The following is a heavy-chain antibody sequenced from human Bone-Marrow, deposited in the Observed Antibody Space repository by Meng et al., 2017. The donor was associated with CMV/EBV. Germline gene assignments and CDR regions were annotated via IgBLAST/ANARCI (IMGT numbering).Heavy chain of an antibody. CDR2: MNPNSGNT. CDR1: GYTFTSYD. D-gene: IGHD3-3*01. CDR3: ARGGYDFWSGPGGMDV. J-gene: IGHJ6*01. Sequence: ASVKVSCKASGYTFTSYDINWVRQATGQGLEWMGWMNPNSGNTGYAQKFQGRVTITRNTSISTAYMELSSLRSEDTAVYYCARGGYDFWSGPGGMDVWGQGTTVTGSS. V-gene: IGHV1-8*03.